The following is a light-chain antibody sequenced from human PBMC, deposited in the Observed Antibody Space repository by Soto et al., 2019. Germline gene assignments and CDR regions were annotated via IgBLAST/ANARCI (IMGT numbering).Light chain of an antibody. Sequence: EVVLTQSPGTLSLSPGERATLSCRASQSVSNNYFAWYQQKPGQAHRLLIFGSSDRATGTPDRFRGSGSGTDFTLTISRLAPEDFAVYYCQQYGSSPPYTFGQGTKLEIK. J-gene: IGKJ2*01. CDR1: QSVSNNY. CDR2: GSS. V-gene: IGKV3-20*01. CDR3: QQYGSSPPYT.